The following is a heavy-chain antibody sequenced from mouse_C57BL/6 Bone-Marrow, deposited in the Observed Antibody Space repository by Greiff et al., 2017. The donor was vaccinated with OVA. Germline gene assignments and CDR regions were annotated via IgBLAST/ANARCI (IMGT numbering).Heavy chain of an antibody. Sequence: EVHLVESGGGLVQPKGSLKLSCAASGFSFNTYAMNWVRQAPGKGLEWVARIRRKSNNYATYYADSVKDRFTISRDDSESMLYLQMNNLKTEDTAMYYCVRVRENYFDYWGQGTTLTVSS. CDR3: VRVRENYFDY. CDR1: GFSFNTYA. J-gene: IGHJ2*01. V-gene: IGHV10-1*01. CDR2: IRRKSNNYAT.